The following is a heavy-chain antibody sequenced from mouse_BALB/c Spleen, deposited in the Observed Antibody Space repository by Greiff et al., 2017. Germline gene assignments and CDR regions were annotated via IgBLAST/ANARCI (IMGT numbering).Heavy chain of an antibody. D-gene: IGHD4-1*01. CDR3: ARSENWDSSYWYFDV. Sequence: LVKTGASVKISCKASGYSFTGYYMHWVKQSHGKSLEWIGYISCYNGATSYNQKFKGKATFTVDTSSSTAYMQFNSLTSEDSAVYYCARSENWDSSYWYFDVWGAGTTVTVSS. V-gene: IGHV1S34*01. CDR1: GYSFTGYY. CDR2: ISCYNGAT. J-gene: IGHJ1*01.